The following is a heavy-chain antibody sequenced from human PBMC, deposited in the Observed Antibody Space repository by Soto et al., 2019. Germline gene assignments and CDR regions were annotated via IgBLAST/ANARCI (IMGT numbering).Heavy chain of an antibody. Sequence: GGSLRLSCVASGFTFTTFAMRWVRQAPGKGLEWVSTISASGVGTFYADSVKGRCTISRDNSKNTVYLQLNGLRVEDTARYFCAKDTADRSGYPDSWGQGTLVTVSS. J-gene: IGHJ5*01. V-gene: IGHV3-23*01. CDR2: ISASGVGT. D-gene: IGHD3-3*01. CDR3: AKDTADRSGYPDS. CDR1: GFTFTTFA.